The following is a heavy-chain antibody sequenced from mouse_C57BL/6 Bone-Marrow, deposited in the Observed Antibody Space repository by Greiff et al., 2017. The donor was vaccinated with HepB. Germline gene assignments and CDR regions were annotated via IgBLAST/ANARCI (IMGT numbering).Heavy chain of an antibody. CDR2: IRLKSDNYAT. V-gene: IGHV6-3*01. J-gene: IGHJ1*03. CDR1: GFTFSNYW. D-gene: IGHD1-1*01. CDR3: TGEGTTVVPWYFDV. Sequence: EVKLMESGGGLVQPGGSMKLSCVASGFTFSNYWMNWVRQSPEKGLEWVAQIRLKSDNYATHYAESVKGRFTISRDDSKSSVYLQMNNLRAEDTGIYYCTGEGTTVVPWYFDVWGTGTTGTVSS.